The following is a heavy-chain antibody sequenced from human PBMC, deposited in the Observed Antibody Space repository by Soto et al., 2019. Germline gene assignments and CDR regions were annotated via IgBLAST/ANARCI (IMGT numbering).Heavy chain of an antibody. CDR3: ARSAVPIVVVPAARRWFDP. CDR1: GYTFTGYY. D-gene: IGHD2-2*01. J-gene: IGHJ5*02. Sequence: ASVKVSCKASGYTFTGYYMHWVRQAPGQGLEWMGWINPNSGGTNYAQKFQGWVTMTRDTSISTAYMELSRLRSDDTAVYYCARSAVPIVVVPAARRWFDPWGQGTLVTVS. CDR2: INPNSGGT. V-gene: IGHV1-2*04.